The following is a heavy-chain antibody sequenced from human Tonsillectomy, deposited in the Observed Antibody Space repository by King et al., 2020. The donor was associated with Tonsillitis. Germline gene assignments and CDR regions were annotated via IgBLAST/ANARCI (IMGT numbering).Heavy chain of an antibody. Sequence: QLVQSGAEVKKPGASVKVSCKASGYTFTGYYIHWVRQAPGQGLEWMGWINPQIGDTNYAQKFQGRVTITTDTSISTAYMELSRLTSDDTAVYYCARDLLEAVAVYFFAYWGQGTLVTVSS. J-gene: IGHJ4*02. D-gene: IGHD6-19*01. V-gene: IGHV1-2*02. CDR2: INPQIGDT. CDR1: GYTFTGYY. CDR3: ARDLLEAVAVYFFAY.